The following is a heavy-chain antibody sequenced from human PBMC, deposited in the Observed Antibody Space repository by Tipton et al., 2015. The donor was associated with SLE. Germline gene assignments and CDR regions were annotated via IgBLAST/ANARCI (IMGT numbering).Heavy chain of an antibody. Sequence: TLSLTCTVSDDSFSTYYWSWIRQPPGGGLEWIGYIYYSGSTNYNPSLKSRVTISVDTSKNQFSLNLSSVTAADTAVYYCARGVRIAVVKGWYFDLWGRGTLVTVSS. CDR2: IYYSGST. J-gene: IGHJ2*01. V-gene: IGHV4-59*01. CDR3: ARGVRIAVVKGWYFDL. CDR1: DDSFSTYY. D-gene: IGHD6-19*01.